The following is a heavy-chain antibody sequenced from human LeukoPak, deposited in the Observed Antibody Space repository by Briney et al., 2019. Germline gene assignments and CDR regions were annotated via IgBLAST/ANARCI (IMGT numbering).Heavy chain of an antibody. V-gene: IGHV3-7*03. J-gene: IGHJ4*02. D-gene: IGHD6-13*01. CDR3: ACSRTFDY. CDR1: GFTFSSYW. Sequence: PGGSLRLSCEASGFTFSSYWMTWVRQAPGKGLEWVANIKQDGSETYYADSVKGRFTISRDNAKNSLYLQMNSLRAEDTAVYYCACSRTFDYWGQGTLVTVSS. CDR2: IKQDGSET.